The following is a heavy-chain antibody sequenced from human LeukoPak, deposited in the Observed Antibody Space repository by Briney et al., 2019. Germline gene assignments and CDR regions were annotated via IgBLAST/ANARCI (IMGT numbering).Heavy chain of an antibody. Sequence: PSETLSLTCTVSGGSISSYYWSWIRQPPGKGLEWIGYIYYSGSTNYNPSLKSRVTISVDTSKNQFSLKLSSVTAADTAVYYCAGEGELGNYFDYWGQGTLVTVSS. CDR2: IYYSGST. D-gene: IGHD7-27*01. CDR3: AGEGELGNYFDY. CDR1: GGSISSYY. J-gene: IGHJ4*02. V-gene: IGHV4-59*01.